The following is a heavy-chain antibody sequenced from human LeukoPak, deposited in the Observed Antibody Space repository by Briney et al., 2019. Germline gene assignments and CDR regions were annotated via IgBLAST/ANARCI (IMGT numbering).Heavy chain of an antibody. D-gene: IGHD3-10*01. J-gene: IGHJ4*02. Sequence: GGSLRLCCAASRFSFSNYWMHWVRQAPGKGLVWASRVKSDGSNPSYADSVKGRFTISRDNAENMLYLQMNTLGAEDTAVYYCARDIVSGSGSLDYWGQGTLVTVSS. CDR2: VKSDGSNP. CDR1: RFSFSNYW. CDR3: ARDIVSGSGSLDY. V-gene: IGHV3-74*01.